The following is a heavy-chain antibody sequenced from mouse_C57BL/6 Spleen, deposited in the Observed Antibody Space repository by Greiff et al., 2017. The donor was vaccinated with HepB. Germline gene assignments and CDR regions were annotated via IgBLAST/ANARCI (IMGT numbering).Heavy chain of an antibody. J-gene: IGHJ3*01. CDR3: TTSSGSWFAY. CDR2: IDPENGDT. D-gene: IGHD3-2*02. CDR1: GFNIKDDY. V-gene: IGHV14-4*01. Sequence: EVKVVESGAELVRPGASVKLSCTASGFNIKDDYMHWVKQRPEQGLEWIGWIDPENGDTEYASKFQGKATITADTSSNTAYLQLSSLTSEDTAVYYCTTSSGSWFAYWGQGTLVTVSA.